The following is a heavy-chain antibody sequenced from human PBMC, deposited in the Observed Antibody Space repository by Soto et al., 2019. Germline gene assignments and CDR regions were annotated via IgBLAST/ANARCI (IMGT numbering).Heavy chain of an antibody. Sequence: QVQLVQSGAEVKKPGSSVKVSCKASGGTLSSYAISWVRQAPGQGLEWMGGIIPIFGTANYAQKFQGRVTITADESTSTAYMELSSLRSEDTAVYYCARIRITIFGVPGEYFDYWGQGTLVTVSS. V-gene: IGHV1-69*01. J-gene: IGHJ4*02. CDR3: ARIRITIFGVPGEYFDY. CDR2: IIPIFGTA. CDR1: GGTLSSYA. D-gene: IGHD3-3*01.